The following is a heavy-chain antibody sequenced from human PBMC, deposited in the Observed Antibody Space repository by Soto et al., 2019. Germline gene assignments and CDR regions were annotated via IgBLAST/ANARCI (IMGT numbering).Heavy chain of an antibody. CDR2: ISGSGGST. CDR1: GFTFSSYA. Sequence: GGSLRLSCAASGFTFSSYAMSWVRQAPGKGLEWVSAISGSGGSTYYADSVKGRFTISRDNSKNTLYLQMNSLRAEDTAVYYCAKASSIAARGPYNWFDPWGQGTLVTVSS. V-gene: IGHV3-23*01. CDR3: AKASSIAARGPYNWFDP. J-gene: IGHJ5*02. D-gene: IGHD6-6*01.